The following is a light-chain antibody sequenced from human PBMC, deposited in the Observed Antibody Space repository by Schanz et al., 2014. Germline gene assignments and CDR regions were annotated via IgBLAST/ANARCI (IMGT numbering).Light chain of an antibody. CDR2: GVN. V-gene: IGLV2-8*01. CDR1: SSDVGGYNY. CDR3: SSYAGSNNVYV. J-gene: IGLJ1*01. Sequence: QSALTQPASVSGSPGQSITISCTGTSSDVGGYNYVSWYQQHPGKAPKLLIYGVNKRPSGVPDRFSGSKSGNTASLTVSGLQAEDEADYYCSSYAGSNNVYVFGTGTKLTVL.